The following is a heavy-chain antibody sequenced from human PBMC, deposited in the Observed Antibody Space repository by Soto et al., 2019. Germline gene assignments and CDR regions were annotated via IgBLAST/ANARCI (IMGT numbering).Heavy chain of an antibody. V-gene: IGHV4-59*01. CDR1: GDAISNYY. Sequence: SETLSLTCSVSGDAISNYYWSWIRQTPGRGLEWIGCVDESGSSDYNPSLKGRVTISLHTSKSQFSLSLRSATAADTATYFCARGTRALITSFFAYWGQGIPVTAPQ. CDR2: VDESGSS. J-gene: IGHJ4*02. CDR3: ARGTRALITSFFAY. D-gene: IGHD3-16*01.